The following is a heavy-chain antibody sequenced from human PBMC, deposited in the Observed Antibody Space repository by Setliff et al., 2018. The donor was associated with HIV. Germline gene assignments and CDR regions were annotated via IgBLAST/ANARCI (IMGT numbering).Heavy chain of an antibody. CDR2: IYSDGST. Sequence: RLSCAASGFTVSSYYMAWVRQGPGKGLEWVSTIYSDGSTYHADSVKGRFTLSRDTSKNTLSLQMNTLRPEGTAVYFCARVRLYNSALDYWGPGTLVTVS. V-gene: IGHV3-66*02. CDR3: ARVRLYNSALDY. J-gene: IGHJ4*02. D-gene: IGHD3-22*01. CDR1: GFTVSSYY.